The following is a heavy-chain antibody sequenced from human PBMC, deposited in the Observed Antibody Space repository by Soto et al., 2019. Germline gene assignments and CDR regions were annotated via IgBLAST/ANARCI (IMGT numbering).Heavy chain of an antibody. J-gene: IGHJ4*01. Sequence: SETLSLTCTVSGGSISSSSYYWGWIRQPPGKGLEWIGSIFYSGSTYYNPSLKSRVTIYVDTSKNQFSLKLSSVTAADTAVYYCARGYYGSGSYSQFDWWDQGTLVTVSS. CDR3: ARGYYGSGSYSQFDW. V-gene: IGHV4-39*01. D-gene: IGHD3-10*01. CDR1: GGSISSSSYY. CDR2: IFYSGST.